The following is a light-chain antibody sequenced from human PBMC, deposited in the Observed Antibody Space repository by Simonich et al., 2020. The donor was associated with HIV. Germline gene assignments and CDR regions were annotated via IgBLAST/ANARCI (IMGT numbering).Light chain of an antibody. Sequence: QSALTQPASVSGSPGQSITISCTGTSSDIGGYNYVSWYQQYPGRAPQPMIYDVTKRPSGVSNRFSGSKSGNTASLTISGLQAEDEADYYCSSYTSSNSYVFGTGTKVTVL. CDR1: SSDIGGYNY. J-gene: IGLJ1*01. CDR3: SSYTSSNSYV. V-gene: IGLV2-14*01. CDR2: DVT.